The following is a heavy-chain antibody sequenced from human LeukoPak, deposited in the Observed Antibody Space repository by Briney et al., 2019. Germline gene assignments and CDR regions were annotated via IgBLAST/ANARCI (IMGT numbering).Heavy chain of an antibody. CDR2: ISGSGGST. Sequence: GGSLRLSCAASGFTFSSYAMSWVRQAPGKGPEWVSAISGSGGSTYNADSVKGRFTISRDNSKNTLYLQMNSLRAEDTAVYYCAKALRSMIVVANEDYWGQGTLVTVSS. D-gene: IGHD3-22*01. CDR1: GFTFSSYA. CDR3: AKALRSMIVVANEDY. V-gene: IGHV3-23*01. J-gene: IGHJ4*02.